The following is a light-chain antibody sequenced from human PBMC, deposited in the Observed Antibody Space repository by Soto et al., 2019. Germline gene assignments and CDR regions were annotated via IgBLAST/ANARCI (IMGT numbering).Light chain of an antibody. CDR3: QVWDSSSDRDVV. Sequence: SYELTQPPSVSVAPGKTARSTCGGNNLGSKSVHWYQQKPGQATVLVIYYDSDRPSGIPERFSGSNSGNTATLTISRGEAGDEADYYCQVWDSSSDRDVVFGGGTKLTGL. CDR1: NLGSKS. V-gene: IGLV3-21*04. CDR2: YDS. J-gene: IGLJ2*01.